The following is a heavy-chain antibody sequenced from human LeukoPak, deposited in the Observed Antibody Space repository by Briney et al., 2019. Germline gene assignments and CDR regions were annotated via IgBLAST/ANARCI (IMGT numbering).Heavy chain of an antibody. D-gene: IGHD2-21*02. Sequence: GGSLRLSCAASGFTFSSYWMSWVRQAPGKGLEWVANIKQDGSEKYYVDSVKGRFTISGDNAKNSLYLQMNSLRAEDTVVYYCARDGAYCGGDCYTAPYYWGQGTLVTVSS. CDR3: ARDGAYCGGDCYTAPYY. CDR1: GFTFSSYW. J-gene: IGHJ4*02. CDR2: IKQDGSEK. V-gene: IGHV3-7*01.